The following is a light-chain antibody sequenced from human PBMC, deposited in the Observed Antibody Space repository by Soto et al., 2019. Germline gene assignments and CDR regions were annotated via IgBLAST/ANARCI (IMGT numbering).Light chain of an antibody. J-gene: IGLJ1*01. Sequence: QSVLTQSPSASGTPGQRVTISCSGSSSNIGGNPVNWYQQLPGTAPKLLIYGNDQRPSGVPDRFSGYKSGTSASLAISGLQYEDGADFYCAAWDDSLNAFVFGTGTKVTVL. CDR2: GND. CDR1: SSNIGGNP. V-gene: IGLV1-44*01. CDR3: AAWDDSLNAFV.